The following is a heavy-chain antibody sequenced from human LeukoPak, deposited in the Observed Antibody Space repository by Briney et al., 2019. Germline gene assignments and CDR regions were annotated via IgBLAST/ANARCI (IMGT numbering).Heavy chain of an antibody. D-gene: IGHD4-17*01. CDR2: IYYSGST. V-gene: IGHV4-59*11. J-gene: IGHJ4*02. CDR1: GGSITTHY. CDR3: ARDGGDYGDSNFDY. Sequence: PSETLSLTCTVSGGSITTHYWSWIRQPPGKGLEWIGYIYYSGSTNYNPSLKSRVTISVDTSKSQFSLKLSSVTAADTAVYYCARDGGDYGDSNFDYWGQGTLVTVSS.